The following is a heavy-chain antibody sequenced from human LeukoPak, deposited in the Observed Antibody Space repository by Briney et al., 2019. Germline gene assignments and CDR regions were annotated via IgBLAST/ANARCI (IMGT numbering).Heavy chain of an antibody. CDR3: ARGFFLEWLQTYMDV. Sequence: ASVKVSCKASGYTFTGYYMHWVRQAPGQGLEWMGWINPNSGGTNYAQKFQGRVTMTRDTSISTAYMELSRLRSDDTAVYYCARGFFLEWLQTYMDVWGKGTTGTVSS. D-gene: IGHD3-3*01. CDR2: INPNSGGT. CDR1: GYTFTGYY. J-gene: IGHJ6*03. V-gene: IGHV1-2*02.